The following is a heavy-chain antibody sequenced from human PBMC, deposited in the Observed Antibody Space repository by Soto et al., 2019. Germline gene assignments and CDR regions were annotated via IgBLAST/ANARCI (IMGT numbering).Heavy chain of an antibody. CDR1: GGSISSYY. CDR3: ARAVDYEMLPGYHNYYYYIDV. J-gene: IGHJ6*03. D-gene: IGHD3-9*01. V-gene: IGHV4-59*01. Sequence: SETLSLTCTVSGGSISSYYWSWIRQPPGKGLEWIGYIYYSGSTNYNPSLKSRVTISVDTSKNQFSLKLSSVTAADTAVYYCARAVDYEMLPGYHNYYYYIDVWGKGTTVTVSS. CDR2: IYYSGST.